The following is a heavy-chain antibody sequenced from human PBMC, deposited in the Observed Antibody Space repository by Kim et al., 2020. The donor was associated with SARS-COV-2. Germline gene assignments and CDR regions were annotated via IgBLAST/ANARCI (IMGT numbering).Heavy chain of an antibody. Sequence: GGSLRLSCAASGFTFDDYGMSWVRQAPGKGLEWVSGINWNGGSTGYADSVKGRFTISRDNAKNSLYLQMNSLRAEDTALYHCARGLATIPGGWFDPWGQGTLVTVSS. CDR3: ARGLATIPGGWFDP. CDR1: GFTFDDYG. J-gene: IGHJ5*02. CDR2: INWNGGST. D-gene: IGHD5-12*01. V-gene: IGHV3-20*01.